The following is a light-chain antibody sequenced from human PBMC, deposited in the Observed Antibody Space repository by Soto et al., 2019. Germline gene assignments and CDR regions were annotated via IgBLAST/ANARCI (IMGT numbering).Light chain of an antibody. Sequence: EIVLTQSPGTLSLSPGERATLSCRASQSVRSSYLAWYQQKPGQAPRLLIYGASSRATGIPDRFSGSGSGTDFTLTISRLEPEDFAVYYCQQYGDSVYTFGQGTKLEIK. CDR3: QQYGDSVYT. CDR1: QSVRSSY. J-gene: IGKJ2*01. CDR2: GAS. V-gene: IGKV3-20*01.